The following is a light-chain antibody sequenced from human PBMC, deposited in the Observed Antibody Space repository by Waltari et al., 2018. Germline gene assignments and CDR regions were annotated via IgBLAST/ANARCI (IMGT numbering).Light chain of an antibody. CDR3: QTWTTGIQAL. Sequence: QPVLTQSPSASASLGASVKLTCSLSSGHSNYAIAWHQQRQGKAPHFLMRLNSDGSHNKGDRFPDRLSVSSSGAVRYLSISNLHSEDSAVYYCQTWTTGIQALFGGRTRLTAL. CDR2: LNSDGSH. V-gene: IGLV4-69*01. CDR1: SGHSNYA. J-gene: IGLJ7*02.